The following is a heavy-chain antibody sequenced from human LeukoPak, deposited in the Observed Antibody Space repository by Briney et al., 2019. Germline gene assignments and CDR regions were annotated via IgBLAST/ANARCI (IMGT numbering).Heavy chain of an antibody. CDR2: ISYDGSNK. Sequence: GGSLRLSCAASGFTFGSYAMHWVRQAPGKGLEWVAVISYDGSNKYYADSVKGRFTISRDNSKNTLYLQMNSLRAEDTAVYYCARGPPYYYGSGSLGYFDYWGQGTLVTVSS. D-gene: IGHD3-10*01. J-gene: IGHJ4*02. CDR3: ARGPPYYYGSGSLGYFDY. CDR1: GFTFGSYA. V-gene: IGHV3-30*04.